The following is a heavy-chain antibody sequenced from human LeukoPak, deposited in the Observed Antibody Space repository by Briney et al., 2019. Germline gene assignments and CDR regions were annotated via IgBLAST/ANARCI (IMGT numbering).Heavy chain of an antibody. J-gene: IGHJ6*02. CDR1: GYTFTDYY. CDR2: INPNSGGT. Sequence: ASVKVSCKASGYTFTDYYVHWVRQAPGQGLEWMGGINPNSGGTNCAQEVQGRATMTGDTSISTAYMELSSLRSDDTAVYYCARGHYYYGLHVWGQGTTVTVSS. V-gene: IGHV1-2*02. CDR3: ARGHYYYGLHV.